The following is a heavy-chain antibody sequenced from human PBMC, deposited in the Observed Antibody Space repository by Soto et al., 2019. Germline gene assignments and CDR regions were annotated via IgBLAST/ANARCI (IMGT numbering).Heavy chain of an antibody. J-gene: IGHJ6*02. V-gene: IGHV3-30*18. CDR1: RFTFSTYG. CDR3: AKEGVSFSTSCSRCYGLDV. CDR2: LSHDGSNK. Sequence: QVQLVESGGGVVQPGRSLRLSCAASRFTFSTYGMHWVRQAPGKGLEWVAALSHDGSNKYYAGSVKGRFTISRDNSKNTLYLEMDSLRLDDTAVYHCAKEGVSFSTSCSRCYGLDVWGQGTPVTVSS. D-gene: IGHD2-2*01.